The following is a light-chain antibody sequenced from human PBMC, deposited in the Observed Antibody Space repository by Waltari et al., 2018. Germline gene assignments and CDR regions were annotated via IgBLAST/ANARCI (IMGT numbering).Light chain of an antibody. CDR1: SGHNHYA. CDR3: QTWGTDIYV. J-gene: IGLJ1*01. Sequence: QLVLTQSPSASASLGASVQVTCTLSSGHNHYAIAWHQQQPEKGPRYLMKVNSDGSHTQGDGIPDRFSGSSSGADRYLTISSLQSEDEADYYCQTWGTDIYVFGTGTKVTVL. CDR2: VNSDGSH. V-gene: IGLV4-69*01.